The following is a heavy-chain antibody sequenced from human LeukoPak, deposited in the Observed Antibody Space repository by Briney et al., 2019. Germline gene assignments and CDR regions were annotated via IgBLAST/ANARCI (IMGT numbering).Heavy chain of an antibody. CDR2: MNPNSDNT. D-gene: IGHD5-18*01. CDR3: AKRGHSYGDFDY. CDR1: GGTFTSYD. V-gene: IGHV1-8*01. Sequence: ASVKVSCKASGGTFTSYDINWVRQATGQGLEWMGWMNPNSDNTGYAQKFQGRVTMTKDTSISTAYMELSSLRSEDTAVYYCAKRGHSYGDFDYWGQGTLVTVSS. J-gene: IGHJ4*02.